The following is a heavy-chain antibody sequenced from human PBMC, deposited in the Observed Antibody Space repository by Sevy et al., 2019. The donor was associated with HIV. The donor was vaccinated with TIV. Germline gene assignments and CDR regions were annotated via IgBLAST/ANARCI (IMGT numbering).Heavy chain of an antibody. CDR1: AVPFSNYA. CDR2: IGTSGSTT. CDR3: AKEDTHRRRDF. V-gene: IGHV3-23*01. J-gene: IGHJ4*02. Sequence: GESLKISCAASAVPFSNYAMSWVRQAPGKGLEWVSTIGTSGSTTNYAGPVGGRFTISRDNSRNTLYLQMNTLGVEDTAVYYCAKEDTHRRRDFWGQGTLVTVSS.